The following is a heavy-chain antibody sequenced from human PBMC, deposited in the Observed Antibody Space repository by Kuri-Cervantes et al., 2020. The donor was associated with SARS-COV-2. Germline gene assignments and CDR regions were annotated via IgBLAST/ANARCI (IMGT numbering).Heavy chain of an antibody. CDR1: GFTFSSYS. Sequence: GGSLRPSCAASGFTFSSYSMNWVRQAPGKGLEWVSSIISSSSYIYYADSVKGRFTISRDNAKNSLYLQMNGLRAEDTAVYYCAREDSYGYGDYWGQGTLVTVSS. V-gene: IGHV3-21*01. J-gene: IGHJ4*02. CDR2: IISSSSYI. D-gene: IGHD5-18*01. CDR3: AREDSYGYGDY.